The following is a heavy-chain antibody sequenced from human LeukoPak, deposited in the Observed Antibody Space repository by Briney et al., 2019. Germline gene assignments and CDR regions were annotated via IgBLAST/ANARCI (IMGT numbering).Heavy chain of an antibody. J-gene: IGHJ4*02. Sequence: SETLSLTCGVSGGSFGGYYWSWIRQSPGKGLEWIGSIYHSGSTYYNPSLKSRVTISVDTSKNQFSLKLSSVTAADTAVYYCARGITMVRGVISPYYFDYWGQGTLVTVSS. D-gene: IGHD3-10*01. CDR1: GGSFGGYY. CDR3: ARGITMVRGVISPYYFDY. CDR2: IYHSGST. V-gene: IGHV4-34*01.